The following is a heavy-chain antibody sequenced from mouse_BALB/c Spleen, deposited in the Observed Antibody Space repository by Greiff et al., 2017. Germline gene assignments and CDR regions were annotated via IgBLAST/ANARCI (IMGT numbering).Heavy chain of an antibody. CDR3: ARAWYYGSSYEGFAY. J-gene: IGHJ3*01. Sequence: QVQLQQSGPELVKPGASVKISCKASGYAFSSSWMNWVKQRPGQGLEWIGRIYPGDGDTNYNGKFKGKATLTADKSSSTAYMQLSSLTSVDSAVYFCARAWYYGSSYEGFAYWGQGTLVTVSA. D-gene: IGHD1-1*01. CDR1: GYAFSSSW. V-gene: IGHV1-82*01. CDR2: IYPGDGDT.